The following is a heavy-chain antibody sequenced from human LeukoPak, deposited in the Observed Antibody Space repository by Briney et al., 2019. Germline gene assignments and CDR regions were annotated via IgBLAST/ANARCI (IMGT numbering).Heavy chain of an antibody. CDR1: GYTFTLYY. J-gene: IGHJ4*02. V-gene: IGHV1-2*02. CDR2: INPNSGGT. CDR3: ARAITSSKLLEY. D-gene: IGHD3-10*01. Sequence: ASVKVSCMASGYTFTLYYMHWVRQAPGQGLEWMGWINPNSGGTNYAQKFQDRVTMTRDTSISTAYMELSNLRSDDTAVYYCARAITSSKLLEYWGQGALVTVSS.